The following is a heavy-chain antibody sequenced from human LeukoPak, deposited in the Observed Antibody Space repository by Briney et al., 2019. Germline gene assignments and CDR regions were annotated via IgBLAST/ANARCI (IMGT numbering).Heavy chain of an antibody. CDR1: GDSVSSNSVT. J-gene: IGHJ4*02. CDR2: TYYRSTWYN. CDR3: ASYTAGGGGLDY. Sequence: SQTLSLTCAISGDSVSSNSVTWNWIRQSPSRGLEWLGRTYYRSTWYNDYAVSVRGRITVNPDTSKNQFSLKLSSVTAADTAVYYCASYTAGGGGLDYWGQGTLVTVSS. D-gene: IGHD5-18*01. V-gene: IGHV6-1*01.